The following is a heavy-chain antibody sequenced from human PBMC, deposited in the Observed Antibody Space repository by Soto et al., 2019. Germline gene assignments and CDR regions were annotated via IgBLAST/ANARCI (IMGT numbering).Heavy chain of an antibody. CDR3: AKDPSGWYPKDPFDI. J-gene: IGHJ3*02. CDR1: GFTFSSYA. Sequence: GGSLILSCAASGFTFSSYATSWVRQAPGKGLEWVSAISGSGGSTYYADSVKGRFTISRDNSKNTLYLQMNSLRAKDTAVYYCAKDPSGWYPKDPFDIWGQGTMVTVSS. D-gene: IGHD6-19*01. CDR2: ISGSGGST. V-gene: IGHV3-23*01.